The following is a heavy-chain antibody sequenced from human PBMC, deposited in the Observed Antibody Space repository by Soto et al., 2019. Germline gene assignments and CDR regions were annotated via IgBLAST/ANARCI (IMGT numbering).Heavy chain of an antibody. CDR3: ARDGNRVDTAMVTFYYFDY. D-gene: IGHD5-18*01. Sequence: SGGSLRLSCAASGFTFSSYGMHWVRQAPGKGLEWVAVIWYDGSNKYYADSVKGRFTISRDNSKNTLYLQMNSLRAEDTAVYYCARDGNRVDTAMVTFYYFDYWGQGTLVTVSS. J-gene: IGHJ4*02. CDR1: GFTFSSYG. CDR2: IWYDGSNK. V-gene: IGHV3-33*01.